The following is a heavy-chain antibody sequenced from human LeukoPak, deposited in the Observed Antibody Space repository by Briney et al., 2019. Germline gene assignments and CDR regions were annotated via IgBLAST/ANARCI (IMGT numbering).Heavy chain of an antibody. CDR3: ARQYYYDSSGYYRMNYYYYYMDV. D-gene: IGHD3-22*01. Sequence: ASVKVSCKASGYTFTSYGISWVRQAPGQGLEWMGWISAYNGNTNYAQKLQGRVTMTTDTSTSTAYMELRSLRSDDTAVYYCARQYYYDSSGYYRMNYYYYYMDVWGKGTTVTVSS. J-gene: IGHJ6*03. CDR1: GYTFTSYG. CDR2: ISAYNGNT. V-gene: IGHV1-18*01.